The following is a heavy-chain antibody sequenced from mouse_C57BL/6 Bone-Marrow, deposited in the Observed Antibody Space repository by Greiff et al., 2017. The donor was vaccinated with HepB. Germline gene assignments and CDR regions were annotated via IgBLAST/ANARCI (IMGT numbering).Heavy chain of an antibody. CDR1: GYTFTDYE. CDR3: TRSGIPQEDAMDY. J-gene: IGHJ4*01. Sequence: QVQLQQSGAELVRPGASVTLSCKASGYTFTDYEMHWVKQTPVHGLEWIGAIDPETGGTAYNQKFKGKAILTADKSSSTAYMELRSLTSEDSAVYYCTRSGIPQEDAMDYWGQGTSVTVSS. V-gene: IGHV1-15*01. CDR2: IDPETGGT. D-gene: IGHD5-2*01.